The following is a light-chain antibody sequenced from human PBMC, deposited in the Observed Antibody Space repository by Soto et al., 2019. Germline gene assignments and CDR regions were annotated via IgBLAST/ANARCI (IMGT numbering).Light chain of an antibody. J-gene: IGLJ1*01. CDR2: EVS. V-gene: IGLV2-14*01. CDR1: SSDVGGYNY. CDR3: SSYTSSSTRV. Sequence: QSVLTQPASGSGSPGQSITISCTGTSSDVGGYNYVSCYQQHPGKAPKLMIYEVSNRPSGVSNRFSGSKSGNTASLTISGLQAQDEADHYCSSYTSSSTRVFGTGTKVTVL.